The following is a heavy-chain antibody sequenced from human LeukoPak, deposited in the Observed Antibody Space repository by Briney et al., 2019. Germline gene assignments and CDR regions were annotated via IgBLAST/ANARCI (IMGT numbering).Heavy chain of an antibody. D-gene: IGHD3-16*01. CDR3: ARGVSGENYFDY. CDR2: INHSGST. J-gene: IGHJ4*02. Sequence: SETLSLTCAVYGGSFSGYYWSWIRQPPGKGLEWIGEINHSGSTNYNPSLKSRVTISVDTSKNQFSLKLSSVTAADTAVYYCARGVSGENYFDYWGQGTLVTVSS. CDR1: GGSFSGYY. V-gene: IGHV4-34*01.